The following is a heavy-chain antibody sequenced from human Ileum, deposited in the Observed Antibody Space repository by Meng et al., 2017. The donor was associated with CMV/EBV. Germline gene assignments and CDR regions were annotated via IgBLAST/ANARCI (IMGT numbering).Heavy chain of an antibody. J-gene: IGHJ4*02. V-gene: IGHV4-4*07. D-gene: IGHD1-14*01. Sequence: QVQLQEPGPGLVKPSETLSLTCSIPGGSITSYYWSWIRQPAGKGLEWIGRIYVSGSTNYNPSLKSRVTMSVDTSKNQFSLKLSSVTAADTAIYYCAKGTGVTDPFDYWGQGTLVTVSS. CDR2: IYVSGST. CDR3: AKGTGVTDPFDY. CDR1: GGSITSYY.